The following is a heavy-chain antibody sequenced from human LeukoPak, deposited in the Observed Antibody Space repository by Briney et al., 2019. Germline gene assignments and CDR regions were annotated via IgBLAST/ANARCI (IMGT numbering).Heavy chain of an antibody. Sequence: SVKVSCKASGGTFSTYSISWVRQAPGQGLEWMGRIIPVVGVINYAQTFQGRVTISADKATNTAYMELTNLTSDDTAIYYFSRVLYGGRETLVTVSS. V-gene: IGHV1-69*04. CDR2: IIPVVGVI. CDR1: GGTFSTYS. CDR3: SRVLY. J-gene: IGHJ4*02.